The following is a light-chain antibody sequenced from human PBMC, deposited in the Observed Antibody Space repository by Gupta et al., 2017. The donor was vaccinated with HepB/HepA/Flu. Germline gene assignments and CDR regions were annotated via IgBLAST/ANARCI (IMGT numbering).Light chain of an antibody. CDR1: QIVSSNY. J-gene: IGKJ1*01. CDR2: GAS. V-gene: IGKV3-20*01. Sequence: ETVLTQSPGTLSLSPGERAILSCRASQIVSSNYLAWYQQKPGQAPRLLIYGASSRATGIPDRCSGRGSGKDCTLTSRRVEAEDAAVYSCQQYGSAPRTFGQGTKLEIK. CDR3: QQYGSAPRT.